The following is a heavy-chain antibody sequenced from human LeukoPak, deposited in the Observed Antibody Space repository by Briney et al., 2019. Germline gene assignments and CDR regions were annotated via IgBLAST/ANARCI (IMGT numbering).Heavy chain of an antibody. D-gene: IGHD6-19*01. J-gene: IGHJ4*02. Sequence: GGSLRLSCAASGFTFSSYSMNWVRQAPGKGLEWVSSISSSSSYIYYADSVKGRFTISRDSAKNSLYLQMNSLRAEDTAVYYCARATIAVAGFNFDYWGQGTLVTVSS. CDR1: GFTFSSYS. CDR3: ARATIAVAGFNFDY. V-gene: IGHV3-21*01. CDR2: ISSSSSYI.